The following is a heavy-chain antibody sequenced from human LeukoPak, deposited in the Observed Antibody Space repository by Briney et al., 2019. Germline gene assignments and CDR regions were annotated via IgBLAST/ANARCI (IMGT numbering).Heavy chain of an antibody. CDR2: IYTSGST. CDR3: ARDYWFDP. V-gene: IGHV4-61*02. J-gene: IGHJ5*02. CDR1: GGSISSGSYY. Sequence: SETLSLTRTVSGGSISSGSYYWSWIRQPAGKGLEWIGRIYTSGSTNYNPSLKSRVTISVDASKNQFSLKLSSVTAADTAVYYCARDYWFDPWGQGTLVTVSS.